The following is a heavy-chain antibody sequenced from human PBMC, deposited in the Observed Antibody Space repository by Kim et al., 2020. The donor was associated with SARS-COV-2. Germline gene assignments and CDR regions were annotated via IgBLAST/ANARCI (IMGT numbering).Heavy chain of an antibody. CDR2: ISAYNGNT. J-gene: IGHJ6*02. CDR3: ARDTYYYGSGSYYTQTPYYYYYYGMDV. CDR1: GYTFTSYG. Sequence: ASVKVSCKASGYTFTSYGISWVRQAPGQGLEWMGWISAYNGNTNYAQKLQGRVTMTTDTSTSTAYMELRSLRSDDTAVYYCARDTYYYGSGSYYTQTPYYYYYYGMDVWGQGTTVTVSS. D-gene: IGHD3-10*01. V-gene: IGHV1-18*04.